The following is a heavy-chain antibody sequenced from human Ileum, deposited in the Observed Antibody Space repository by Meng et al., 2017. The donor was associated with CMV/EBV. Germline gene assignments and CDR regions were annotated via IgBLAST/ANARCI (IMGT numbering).Heavy chain of an antibody. CDR2: IRYDGSA. J-gene: IGHJ4*02. CDR3: ARACRQLLNCYLDS. V-gene: IGHV3-53*01. Sequence: AASGFSITNSYSTLVRQAPREGLGWVSFIRYDGSASYTASVQGRFTISRDNSKNTVYLQMNSLRAEDTALYYCARACRQLLNCYLDSWGQGTLVTVSS. D-gene: IGHD1-1*01. CDR1: GFSITNSY.